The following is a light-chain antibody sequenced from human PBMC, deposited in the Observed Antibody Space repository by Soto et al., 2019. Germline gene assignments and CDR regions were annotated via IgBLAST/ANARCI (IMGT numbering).Light chain of an antibody. CDR2: STN. CDR3: VLYMGSGISV. Sequence: QTVVTQEPSFSVSPGGTVTLTCGLSSGSVSTNYYPSWYQQTPGQAPRTLIYSTNSRSSGVPDRFSGSIIGNKAALTITGAQADDESDYYCVLYMGSGISVFGGGTQLTVL. J-gene: IGLJ2*01. V-gene: IGLV8-61*01. CDR1: SGSVSTNYY.